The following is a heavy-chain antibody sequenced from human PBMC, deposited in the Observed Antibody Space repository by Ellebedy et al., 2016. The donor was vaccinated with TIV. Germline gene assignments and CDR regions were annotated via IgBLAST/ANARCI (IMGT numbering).Heavy chain of an antibody. CDR3: ATASRALHSNGVDF. J-gene: IGHJ4*02. V-gene: IGHV3-30*03. CDR1: RTTFNTYD. CDR2: ISYDGKNK. Sequence: GESLKISXEASRTTFNTYDMQWVRQAPGKGLEFVAFISYDGKNKNYPGSVEGRFTISRDNSKKTIYLQMNSLRAEDTALYYCATASRALHSNGVDFWGQGTQVTVSS. D-gene: IGHD2-8*01.